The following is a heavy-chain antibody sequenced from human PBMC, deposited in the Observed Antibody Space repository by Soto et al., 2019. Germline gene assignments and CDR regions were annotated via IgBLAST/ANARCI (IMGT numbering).Heavy chain of an antibody. Sequence: QVQLVESGGGVVQPGRSLRLSCAASGFTFRSYGMYWVRQAPGKGLEWVAAISFDGVDQYYADSVKGRFTISRDNSKNTVYLQMNSLRAEDTAVYYCAKGSYTGRYSDFDYWGQGTLVTVSS. CDR1: GFTFRSYG. CDR3: AKGSYTGRYSDFDY. CDR2: ISFDGVDQ. J-gene: IGHJ4*02. V-gene: IGHV3-30*18. D-gene: IGHD1-26*01.